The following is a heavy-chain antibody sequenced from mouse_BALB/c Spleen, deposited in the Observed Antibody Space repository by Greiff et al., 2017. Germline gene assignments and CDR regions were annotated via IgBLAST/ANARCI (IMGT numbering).Heavy chain of an antibody. D-gene: IGHD1-1*01. CDR2: ISSGGSYT. CDR3: ARGSDYYGSSYEYFDV. J-gene: IGHJ1*01. CDR1: GFTFSSYA. V-gene: IGHV5-9-4*01. Sequence: EVKLMESGGGLVKPGGSLKLSCAASGFTFSSYAMSWVRQSPEKRLEWVAEISSGGSYTYYPDTVTGRFTIARDNAKNTLYLEMSSLRSEDTAMYYCARGSDYYGSSYEYFDVWGAGTTVTVSS.